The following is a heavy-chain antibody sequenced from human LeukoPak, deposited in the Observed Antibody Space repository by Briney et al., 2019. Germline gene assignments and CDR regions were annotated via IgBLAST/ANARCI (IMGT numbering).Heavy chain of an antibody. V-gene: IGHV3-23*01. Sequence: GGSLRLSCAASGFTFSSYGMSWVRQAPGKGLEWVSAISGSGGSTYYADSVKGRFTISRDNSKNTLYLQMNSLRAEDTAVYYCAKEGFIAAAGTDGTVPADYWGQGTLVTVSS. D-gene: IGHD6-13*01. J-gene: IGHJ4*02. CDR1: GFTFSSYG. CDR3: AKEGFIAAAGTDGTVPADY. CDR2: ISGSGGST.